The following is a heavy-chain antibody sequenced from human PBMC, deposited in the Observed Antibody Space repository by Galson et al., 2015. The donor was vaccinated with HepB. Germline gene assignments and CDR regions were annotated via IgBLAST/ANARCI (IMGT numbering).Heavy chain of an antibody. CDR2: ISSNGGST. J-gene: IGHJ4*02. CDR1: GFTFSSYA. Sequence: SLRLSCAASGFTFSSYAMHWVRQAPGKGLEYVSAISSNGGSTYYADSVKGRFTISRDNSKNTLYLQMSSLRAEDTAVYYCVKDGKRTVRPFFDYWGQGTLVTVSS. CDR3: VKDGKRTVRPFFDY. V-gene: IGHV3-64D*06. D-gene: IGHD4-17*01.